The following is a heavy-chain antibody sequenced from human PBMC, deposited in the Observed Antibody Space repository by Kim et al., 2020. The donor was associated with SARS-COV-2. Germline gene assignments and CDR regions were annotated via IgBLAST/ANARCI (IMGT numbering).Heavy chain of an antibody. CDR3: ARHSAAGPFYYGMDV. D-gene: IGHD6-13*01. J-gene: IGHJ6*02. V-gene: IGHV5-10-1*01. CDR2: IDPSDSYT. CDR1: GYSFTSYW. Sequence: GESLKISCKGSGYSFTSYWISWVRQMPGKGLEWMGRIDPSDSYTNYSPSFQGHVTISADKSISTAYLQWSSLKASDTAMYYCARHSAAGPFYYGMDVWGQGTTVTVSS.